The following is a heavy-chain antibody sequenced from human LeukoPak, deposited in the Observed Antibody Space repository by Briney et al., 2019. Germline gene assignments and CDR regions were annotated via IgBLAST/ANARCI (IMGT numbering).Heavy chain of an antibody. Sequence: ASVKVSCKTSGYTFTVKFLHWLRQAPGQGLEWMAGIEPNSGGAVYGQNFRGWVTVTRVTSVSTAYMELSRLRSDDTAVYYCAVENFYDRSGYSKAFDYWGQGTLVTVSS. J-gene: IGHJ4*02. CDR3: AVENFYDRSGYSKAFDY. V-gene: IGHV1-2*04. CDR1: GYTFTVKF. D-gene: IGHD3-22*01. CDR2: IEPNSGGA.